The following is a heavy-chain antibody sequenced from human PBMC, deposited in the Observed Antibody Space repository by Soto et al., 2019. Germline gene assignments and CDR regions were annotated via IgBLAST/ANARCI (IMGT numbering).Heavy chain of an antibody. CDR1: GGSFSGYY. D-gene: IGHD6-13*01. Sequence: SETLSLTCAVYGGSFSGYYWSWIRQPPGKGLEWIGEINHSGSTNYNPSLKSRVTISVDTSKNQFSLKLSSVTAADTAVYYCARDNPLQKAAAGNGDVHNCFAPGGQGTLVTVSS. CDR2: INHSGST. J-gene: IGHJ5*02. V-gene: IGHV4-34*01. CDR3: ARDNPLQKAAAGNGDVHNCFAP.